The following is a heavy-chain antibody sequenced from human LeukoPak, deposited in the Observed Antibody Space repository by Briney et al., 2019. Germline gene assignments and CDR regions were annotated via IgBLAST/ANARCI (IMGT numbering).Heavy chain of an antibody. J-gene: IGHJ4*02. CDR2: LYYSGTT. CDR3: AKGLPVSDYLWGTYPQGWSFDS. CDR1: GASISSSPHY. V-gene: IGHV4-39*07. D-gene: IGHD3-16*02. Sequence: SETLSLTCTVSGASISSSPHYWGWLRQAPGKGLEWIGTLYYSGTTFYKPSLKSRLTMSVDTSKNQFSLMLTSVTAAGTAVYYCAKGLPVSDYLWGTYPQGWSFDSWGQGTLVTVSS.